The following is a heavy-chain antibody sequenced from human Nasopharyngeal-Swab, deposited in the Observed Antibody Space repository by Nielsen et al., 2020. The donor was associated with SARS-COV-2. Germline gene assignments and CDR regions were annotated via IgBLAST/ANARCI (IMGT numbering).Heavy chain of an antibody. V-gene: IGHV7-4-1*02. J-gene: IGHJ6*02. CDR2: INTNTGNP. CDR3: AREERGVTLEGGYYYYGMDV. Sequence: ASVKVSCEASGYTFTSYAMNWVRQAPGQGLEWMGWINTNTGNPTYAQGFTGRFVFSLDTSVSTAYLQISSLKAEDTAVYYCAREERGVTLEGGYYYYGMDVWGQGTTVTVSS. D-gene: IGHD3-10*01. CDR1: GYTFTSYA.